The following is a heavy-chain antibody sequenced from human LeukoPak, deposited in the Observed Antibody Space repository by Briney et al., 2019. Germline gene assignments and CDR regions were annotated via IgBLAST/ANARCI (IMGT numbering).Heavy chain of an antibody. J-gene: IGHJ4*02. CDR3: ARNFFDTYEYFDN. D-gene: IGHD5-12*01. CDR2: IYYTGST. Sequence: SETRSLTCTVSAGSISSSSYYWGWIRQPPGKGLEWIGTIYYTGSTYYNPSLKSRVTMSIDTSKNQFSLGLMSLTASDTAVYYCARNFFDTYEYFDNWGQGALVTVSS. V-gene: IGHV4-39*07. CDR1: AGSISSSSYY.